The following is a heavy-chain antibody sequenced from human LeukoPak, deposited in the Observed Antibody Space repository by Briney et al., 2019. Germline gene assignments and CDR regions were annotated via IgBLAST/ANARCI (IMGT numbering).Heavy chain of an antibody. CDR3: VNQSYSGSHNYFFPY. Sequence: PGGSLRLSCVTSGFTFSTYAMSWVRQAPGKGLEWVSIISGSGERTYYADSVKGRFTVSRDNSKNTLYLQMKSLRAEDTAVYYCVNQSYSGSHNYFFPYRGQGTLVAVSS. V-gene: IGHV3-23*01. J-gene: IGHJ4*02. CDR1: GFTFSTYA. CDR2: ISGSGERT. D-gene: IGHD1-26*01.